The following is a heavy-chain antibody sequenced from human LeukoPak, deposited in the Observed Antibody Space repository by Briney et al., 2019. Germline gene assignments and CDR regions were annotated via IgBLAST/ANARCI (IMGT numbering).Heavy chain of an antibody. J-gene: IGHJ4*02. V-gene: IGHV3-33*06. CDR3: AKDQVGYSYGNHYFDY. CDR2: IWYDGSNK. CDR1: GFTFSSYG. Sequence: GGSLRLSCAASGFTFSSYGMHWVRQAPGKGLEWVAVIWYDGSNKYYADSVKGRFTVSRDNSKNTLYLQMNSLRAEDTAVYYCAKDQVGYSYGNHYFDYWGQGTLVTVSS. D-gene: IGHD5-18*01.